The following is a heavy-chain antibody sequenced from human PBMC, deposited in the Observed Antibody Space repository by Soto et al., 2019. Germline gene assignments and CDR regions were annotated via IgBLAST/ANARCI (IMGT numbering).Heavy chain of an antibody. D-gene: IGHD6-19*01. V-gene: IGHV1-69*01. CDR2: IIPIFGTA. CDR1: GGTFSSYA. Sequence: QVQLVQSGAEVKKPGSSVKVSCKASGGTFSSYAISWVRQAPGQGLEWMGGIIPIFGTANYAQKFQGRVTITADESTSTAYMELSRLRSEDTAVYYCARDTELGIAVAGTYYGMDVWGQGTTVTVSS. CDR3: ARDTELGIAVAGTYYGMDV. J-gene: IGHJ6*02.